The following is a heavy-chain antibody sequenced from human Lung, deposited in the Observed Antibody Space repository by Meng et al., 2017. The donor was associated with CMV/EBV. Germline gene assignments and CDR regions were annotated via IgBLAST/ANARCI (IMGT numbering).Heavy chain of an antibody. CDR1: GFTFSAYS. CDR3: AGFGVAITNGMDV. Sequence: GGSXRLXCEASGFTFSAYSMNWVRQAPGRGLEWVSSISTTSTYIYYADSVKGRFTISRDNAKNSLYMQMFSLRADDTAVYYCAGFGVAITNGMDVWGQGTTVTVSS. CDR2: ISTTSTYI. J-gene: IGHJ6*02. V-gene: IGHV3-21*06. D-gene: IGHD3-3*01.